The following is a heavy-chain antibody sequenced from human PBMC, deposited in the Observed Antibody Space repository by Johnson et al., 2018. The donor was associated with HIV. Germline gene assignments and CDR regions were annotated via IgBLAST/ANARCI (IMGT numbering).Heavy chain of an antibody. J-gene: IGHJ3*02. CDR2: MWDDGSNT. V-gene: IGHV3-30*19. CDR1: GFTFSSYG. CDR3: ARDPPSLLRGAFDI. Sequence: VQLVESGGRVVQPGRSLRLSCAASGFTFSSYGMHWVRQDPGKGLEWVAVMWDDGSNTYYADSVQGRFTISRDNSKKTLYLQMNSLRAEDTAVYYCARDPPSLLRGAFDIWGQGTMVTVSS. D-gene: IGHD3-16*01.